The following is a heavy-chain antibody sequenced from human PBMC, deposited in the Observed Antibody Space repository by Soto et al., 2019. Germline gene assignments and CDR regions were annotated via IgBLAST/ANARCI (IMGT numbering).Heavy chain of an antibody. V-gene: IGHV3-23*01. Sequence: PGGSLRLSCAASGFTFSSYAMSWVRQAPGKGLEWVSAISGSGGSTYYADSVKGRFTISRDNSKNTLYLQMNSLRAEDTAVYYCAKGGDRGYYYYGMDVWGQGTTVTVSS. D-gene: IGHD3-10*01. CDR2: ISGSGGST. CDR3: AKGGDRGYYYYGMDV. CDR1: GFTFSSYA. J-gene: IGHJ6*02.